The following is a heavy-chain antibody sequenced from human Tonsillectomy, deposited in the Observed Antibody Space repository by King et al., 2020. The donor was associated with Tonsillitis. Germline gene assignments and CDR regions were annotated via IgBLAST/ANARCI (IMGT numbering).Heavy chain of an antibody. CDR3: ARGVPYYYYDMDV. CDR1: GGSFSGYY. J-gene: IGHJ6*02. Sequence: VQLQQWGAGLLKPSETLSLTCAVYGGSFSGYYWSWIRQPPGKGLEWIGEITHSVSTNYNPSLKSRATISVDTSKNQFSLKLSSVTAAVTAVYYCARGVPYYYYDMDVWGQGTTVTVSS. CDR2: ITHSVST. V-gene: IGHV4-34*01.